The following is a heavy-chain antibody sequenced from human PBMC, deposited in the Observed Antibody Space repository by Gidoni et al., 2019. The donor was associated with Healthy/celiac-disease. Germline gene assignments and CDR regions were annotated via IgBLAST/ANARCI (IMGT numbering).Heavy chain of an antibody. V-gene: IGHV4-34*01. Sequence: QVQLQQWGAGLLKPSETLSRTCAVYGGSFSGYYWSWIRQPPGKGLEGIGEINHSGSTNYTPSLKSRVTISVDTSKNQFSLKLSSVTAADTAVYYCARVVAGIAAAGYLAFDIWGQGTMVTVSS. D-gene: IGHD6-13*01. CDR2: INHSGST. CDR1: GGSFSGYY. J-gene: IGHJ3*02. CDR3: ARVVAGIAAAGYLAFDI.